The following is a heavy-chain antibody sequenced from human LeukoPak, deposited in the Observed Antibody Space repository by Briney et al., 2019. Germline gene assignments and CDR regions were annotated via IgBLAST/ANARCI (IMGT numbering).Heavy chain of an antibody. CDR1: GASISDYY. Sequence: SETLSLTCTVSGASISDYYGNWIRQPPGKGLEWIGYIYYSGGTNYNPSLKSRVTISVDTSKNQFSLKLSSVTAADTAVYYCARAKAAAGIDYFDYWGQGTLVTVSS. D-gene: IGHD6-13*01. V-gene: IGHV4-59*13. J-gene: IGHJ4*02. CDR2: IYYSGGT. CDR3: ARAKAAAGIDYFDY.